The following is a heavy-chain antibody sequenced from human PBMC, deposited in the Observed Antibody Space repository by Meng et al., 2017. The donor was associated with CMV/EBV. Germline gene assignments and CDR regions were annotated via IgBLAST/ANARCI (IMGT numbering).Heavy chain of an antibody. CDR2: ISYDGSNK. J-gene: IGHJ4*02. Sequence: RSLRLSCAASGFTFSSYAMPWVRQAPGKGLEWVAVISYDGSNKYYADSVKGRFTISRDNSKNTLYLQMNSLRAEDTAVYYCARDYDFWGQGTLVTVSS. D-gene: IGHD3-3*01. CDR3: ARDYDF. CDR1: GFTFSSYA. V-gene: IGHV3-30*04.